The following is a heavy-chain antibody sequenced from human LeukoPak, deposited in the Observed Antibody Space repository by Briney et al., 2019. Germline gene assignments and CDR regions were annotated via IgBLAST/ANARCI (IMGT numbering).Heavy chain of an antibody. CDR3: ARGPYSSNWYVDY. D-gene: IGHD6-13*01. J-gene: IGHJ4*02. CDR2: ISRTGNSI. Sequence: GGSLRLSCAASGFTLSSYEMSWVRLAPGKGLEWISYISRTGNSIYYADSVKGRFTISRDSAKNSLYLQMNSLRAEDTAVYYCARGPYSSNWYVDYWGQGTLVTVA. V-gene: IGHV3-48*03. CDR1: GFTLSSYE.